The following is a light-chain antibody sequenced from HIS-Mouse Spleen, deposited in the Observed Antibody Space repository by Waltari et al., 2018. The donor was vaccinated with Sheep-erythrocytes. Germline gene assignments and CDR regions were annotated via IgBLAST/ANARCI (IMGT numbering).Light chain of an antibody. CDR1: KLGDKY. CDR2: GAS. J-gene: IGLJ2*01. CDR3: QQYGSSPPLT. Sequence: SYELTQPPSVSVSPGQTPSIPCSGDKLGDKYACWYQQKPGQSPVLVIYGASSRDTGIPDRFSGSGSGTDFTLNISRLESEDFAVYYCQQYGSSPPLTFGGGTK. V-gene: IGLV3-1*01.